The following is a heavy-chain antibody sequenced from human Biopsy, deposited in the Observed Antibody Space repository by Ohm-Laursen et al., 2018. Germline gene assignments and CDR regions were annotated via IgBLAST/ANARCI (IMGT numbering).Heavy chain of an antibody. CDR1: GGSIRSVY. CDR3: ARATNSTGWPYYYFYGMDV. CDR2: IYYSGSP. Sequence: TLSLTCTVSGGSIRSVYWSWIRQTPGKGLEWIGDIYYSGSPNYKPSLKSRVTISVDTSKNQFPLRLNSVTAADTAVYYCARATNSTGWPYYYFYGMDVWGQGTTVTVSS. V-gene: IGHV4-59*01. J-gene: IGHJ6*02. D-gene: IGHD2/OR15-2a*01.